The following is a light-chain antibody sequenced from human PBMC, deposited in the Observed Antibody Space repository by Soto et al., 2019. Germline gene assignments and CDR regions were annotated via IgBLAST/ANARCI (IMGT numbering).Light chain of an antibody. CDR1: QSIVTW. V-gene: IGKV1-5*03. Sequence: DIQMTQSPSSLSASVGDRVTITCRASQSIVTWLAWYQQKPGKAPKLLIYEASSLESGVPSRFSGTGSGTEFTLTSSLQPDDSAAYYCQQFNSSPYTFGQGTKVEIK. CDR2: EAS. CDR3: QQFNSSPYT. J-gene: IGKJ2*01.